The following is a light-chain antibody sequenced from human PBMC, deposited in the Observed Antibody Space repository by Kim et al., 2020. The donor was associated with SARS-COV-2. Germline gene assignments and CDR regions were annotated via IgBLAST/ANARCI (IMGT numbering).Light chain of an antibody. CDR2: GKN. J-gene: IGLJ3*02. CDR1: SLRRYF. Sequence: SSELTQDPAVSVALGQTVRITCQGDSLRRYFASWYQQKSGQAPVLVIYGKNNRPSGIPDRVSGSSSGNTASLTITGAQAEDEADYYCPSRDSSDNHLFGGGTQLTVL. V-gene: IGLV3-19*01. CDR3: PSRDSSDNHL.